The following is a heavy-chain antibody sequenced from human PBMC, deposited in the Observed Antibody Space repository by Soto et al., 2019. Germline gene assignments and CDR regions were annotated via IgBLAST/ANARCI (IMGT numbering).Heavy chain of an antibody. CDR1: GGSISSSSYY. CDR3: VRFLEWLPNGGDAFDI. V-gene: IGHV4-39*01. Sequence: QLQLQESGPGLVKPSETLSLTCTVSGGSISSSSYYWGWIRQPPGKGLEWIGSIYYSGSTYYNPSLKSRVTIPVDTSKNQFSLKLSSVTAADTAVYYCVRFLEWLPNGGDAFDIWGQGTMVTVSS. D-gene: IGHD3-3*01. J-gene: IGHJ3*02. CDR2: IYYSGST.